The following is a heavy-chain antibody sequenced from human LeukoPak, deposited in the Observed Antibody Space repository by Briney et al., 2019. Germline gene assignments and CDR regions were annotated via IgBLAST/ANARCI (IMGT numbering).Heavy chain of an antibody. J-gene: IGHJ6*03. D-gene: IGHD3-3*01. CDR1: GFTFSYYG. V-gene: IGHV3-30*02. CDR2: TRYDGSNE. Sequence: SGGSLRLSCAASGFTFSYYGMYWVRQAPGKGLEWVAFTRYDGSNEYYADSVKGRFTISRDNSKNTLYLPMDSLRAEDTAVYYCAKEFREGYDFWSGGYTDVWGKGTTAIVSS. CDR3: AKEFREGYDFWSGGYTDV.